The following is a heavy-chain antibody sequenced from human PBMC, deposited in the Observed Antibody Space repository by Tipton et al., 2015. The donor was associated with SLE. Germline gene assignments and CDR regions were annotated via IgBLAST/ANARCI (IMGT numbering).Heavy chain of an antibody. V-gene: IGHV4-31*03. Sequence: GLVKPSETLSLTCIVSGGSISRGTYYWSWIRQHPGKGPEWIGYIYNSGSAYYNPSLTSRLTILADTSKNQFSLKLNSVTAADTAMYYCARGDSYGPWVFDYWGQGRLVTVSS. CDR1: GGSISRGTYY. J-gene: IGHJ4*02. CDR3: ARGDSYGPWVFDY. D-gene: IGHD5-18*01. CDR2: IYNSGSA.